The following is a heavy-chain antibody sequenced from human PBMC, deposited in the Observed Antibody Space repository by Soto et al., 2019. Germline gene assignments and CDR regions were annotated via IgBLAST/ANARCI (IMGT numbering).Heavy chain of an antibody. J-gene: IGHJ4*02. CDR1: GGSISTYY. CDR2: INYSGST. CDR3: ARHSYGGFGY. D-gene: IGHD5-18*01. V-gene: IGHV4-59*01. Sequence: QVQLQESGPGLVKPSETLSLTCTVSGGSISTYYWSWIRQPPGKGLEWIGYINYSGSTSYNPSLKXQVTIXXDTSKNQFSLKLSSVTAADTAVYYCARHSYGGFGYWGQGALVTVSS.